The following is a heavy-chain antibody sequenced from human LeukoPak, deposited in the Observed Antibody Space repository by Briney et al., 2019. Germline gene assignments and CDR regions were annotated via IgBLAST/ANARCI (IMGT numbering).Heavy chain of an antibody. V-gene: IGHV4-34*01. CDR3: ARVRTGRCFDY. Sequence: PSETLSLTCAVYGGSFSGYYWSWIRQPPGKGLEWIGEINHSGSTNYNPSLKSRVTISVDTSKNQFSLKLSSVTAADTAVYYCARVRTGRCFDYWGQGTLVTVSS. CDR2: INHSGST. CDR1: GGSFSGYY. J-gene: IGHJ4*02. D-gene: IGHD3-10*01.